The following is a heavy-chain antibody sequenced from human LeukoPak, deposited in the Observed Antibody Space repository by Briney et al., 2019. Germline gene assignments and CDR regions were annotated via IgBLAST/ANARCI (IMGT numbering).Heavy chain of an antibody. CDR1: GFTFSSYW. V-gene: IGHV3-7*01. J-gene: IGHJ4*02. Sequence: QTGGSLRLSCAASGFTFSSYWMGWVRQAPGKGLEWVANIKQDGSEKYYVDSVKGRFTISRDNAKNSLYLQMNSLRAEDTAVYYCARDGVEFGELLSGYWGQGTLVTVSS. D-gene: IGHD3-10*01. CDR2: IKQDGSEK. CDR3: ARDGVEFGELLSGY.